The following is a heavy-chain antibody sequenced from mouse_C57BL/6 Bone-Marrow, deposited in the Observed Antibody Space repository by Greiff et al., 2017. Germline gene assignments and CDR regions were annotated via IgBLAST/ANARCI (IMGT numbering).Heavy chain of an antibody. V-gene: IGHV1-64*01. J-gene: IGHJ2*01. Sequence: VKLQQPGAELVKPGASVKLSCKASGYTFTSYWMHWVKQRPGQGLEWIGMIHPNSGSTNYNEKFKGKATLTVDKSSSTAYMQLSSLTSEDSAVYYCFYYYGSSYEGYWGQGTTRTVSA. CDR3: FYYYGSSYEGY. CDR2: IHPNSGST. CDR1: GYTFTSYW. D-gene: IGHD1-1*01.